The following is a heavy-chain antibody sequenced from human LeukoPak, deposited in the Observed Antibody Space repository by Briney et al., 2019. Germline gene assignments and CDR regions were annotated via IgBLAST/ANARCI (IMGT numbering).Heavy chain of an antibody. CDR2: IYTSGGT. Sequence: PSETLSLTCTVSGGSISSGSYYWSWIRQPAGKGLEWIGRIYTSGGTNYNPSLKSRVTISVDTSKNQFSLKLSSVTAADTAVYYCSALEWSSERVDYWGQGTLVTVSS. J-gene: IGHJ4*02. CDR3: SALEWSSERVDY. V-gene: IGHV4-61*02. CDR1: GGSISSGSYY. D-gene: IGHD3-3*01.